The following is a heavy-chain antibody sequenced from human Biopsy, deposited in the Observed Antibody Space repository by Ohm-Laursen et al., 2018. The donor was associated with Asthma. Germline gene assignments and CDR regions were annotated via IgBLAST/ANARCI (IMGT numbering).Heavy chain of an antibody. J-gene: IGHJ4*02. CDR2: HDHEEGGT. Sequence: SVKVSCKVSGYSLTDLSMHWVRQAPGQGLEWMGGHDHEEGGTVNARRFQGRVTMTEDTSTDTAYMELSSLSSDDTAVHYCASDFPKDYVRYNFQFWGQGTLVTVSS. V-gene: IGHV1-24*01. D-gene: IGHD4-17*01. CDR3: ASDFPKDYVRYNFQF. CDR1: GYSLTDLS.